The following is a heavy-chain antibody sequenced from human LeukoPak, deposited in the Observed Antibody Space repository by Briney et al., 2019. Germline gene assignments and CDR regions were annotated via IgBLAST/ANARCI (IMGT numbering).Heavy chain of an antibody. CDR1: GLAVSDNF. J-gene: IGHJ4*02. CDR3: AKVRVGTAHFDY. CDR2: IYSGGNT. V-gene: IGHV3-53*05. D-gene: IGHD2-15*01. Sequence: PGGSLRLSCAASGLAVSDNFMSWVRQAPGKGLEWVSVIYSGGNTYYAASVKGRFTISRDNSKNTVYLQMNSLRPEDTAVYYCAKVRVGTAHFDYWGQGTLVTVSS.